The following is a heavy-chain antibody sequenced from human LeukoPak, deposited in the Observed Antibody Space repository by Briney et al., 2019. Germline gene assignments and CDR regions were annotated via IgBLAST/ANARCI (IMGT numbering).Heavy chain of an antibody. Sequence: ASVKVSCKASGYTFDENHIHWVRPAPGQGPEWMGWINPKSGATDSAQQFQGRLTMTRDTSIGTASMDLSGLRLDDTGIYYCARAGGESTGHYDSLHFWGQGTMVTVSS. V-gene: IGHV1-2*02. D-gene: IGHD2-21*01. CDR2: INPKSGAT. CDR3: ARAGGESTGHYDSLHF. J-gene: IGHJ3*01. CDR1: GYTFDENH.